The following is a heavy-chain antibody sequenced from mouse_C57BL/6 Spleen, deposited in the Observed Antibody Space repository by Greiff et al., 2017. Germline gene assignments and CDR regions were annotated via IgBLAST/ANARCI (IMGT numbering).Heavy chain of an antibody. CDR1: GYTFTSYW. CDR2: IHPNSGST. D-gene: IGHD1-1*01. V-gene: IGHV1-64*01. J-gene: IGHJ1*03. CDR3: ARGGSSYRFWYFDV. Sequence: QVQLQQPGAELVKPGASVKLSCKASGYTFTSYWMHWVKQRPGQGLEWIGMIHPNSGSTNYNEKFKSKATLTVDKSSSTAYMQLSSLTSEDSAVYYCARGGSSYRFWYFDVWGTETTVTVSS.